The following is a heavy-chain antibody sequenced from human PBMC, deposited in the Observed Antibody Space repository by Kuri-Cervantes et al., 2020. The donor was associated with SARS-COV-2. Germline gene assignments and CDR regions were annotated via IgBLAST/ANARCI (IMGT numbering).Heavy chain of an antibody. CDR1: AGTFSSYT. V-gene: IGHV1-69*06. CDR3: ARVAQGVSPYGRPYYYMDV. Sequence: SVKVSFKDSAGTFSSYTISWVRQAPGQGLEWMGGIIPIFGTANYAQKFQGRVTITADKSTSTAYMDLRGLRSDDTAVFYCARVAQGVSPYGRPYYYMDVWGKGTTVTVSS. CDR2: IIPIFGTA. D-gene: IGHD3-10*01. J-gene: IGHJ6*03.